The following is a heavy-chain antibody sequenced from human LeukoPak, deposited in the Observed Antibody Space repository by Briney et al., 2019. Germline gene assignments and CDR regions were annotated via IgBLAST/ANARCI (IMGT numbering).Heavy chain of an antibody. V-gene: IGHV3-30*02. CDR3: AKDLTYGDYAGGDGFDI. CDR1: GFTFSSYG. CDR2: IRYDGSNK. Sequence: SGGSLRLSCAASGFTFSSYGMHWVRQAPGKGLEWVAFIRYDGSNKYYADSVKGRFTISRDNSKNTLYLHVNSLRAEDTAVYYCAKDLTYGDYAGGDGFDIWGQGTMVTVSS. J-gene: IGHJ3*02. D-gene: IGHD4-17*01.